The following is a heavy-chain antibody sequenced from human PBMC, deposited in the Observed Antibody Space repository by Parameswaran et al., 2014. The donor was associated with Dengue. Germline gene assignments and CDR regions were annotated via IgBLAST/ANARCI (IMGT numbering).Heavy chain of an antibody. CDR2: IYSGGST. Sequence: RWIRQPPGRGVEWVSVIYSGGSTYYADSVKGRFTISRDNSKNTLYLQMNSLRAEDTAVYYCARGTRRGIAVGTAFDYWGQGTLVTVSS. J-gene: IGHJ4*02. CDR3: ARGTRRGIAVGTAFDY. V-gene: IGHV3-53*01. D-gene: IGHD6-19*01.